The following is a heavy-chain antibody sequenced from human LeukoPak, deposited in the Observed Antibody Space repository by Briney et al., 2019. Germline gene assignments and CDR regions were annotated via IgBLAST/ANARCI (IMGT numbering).Heavy chain of an antibody. Sequence: ASVKVSCKASGYTFTCYYMHWVRQAPGQGLEWMGWINPNSGGTNYARKFQGRVTMTRDTSISTAYMELSRLRSDDTAVYYCARLFRKLGYCSSTSCLALGPWGQGTTVTVSS. D-gene: IGHD2-2*01. CDR1: GYTFTCYY. V-gene: IGHV1-2*02. CDR2: INPNSGGT. J-gene: IGHJ6*02. CDR3: ARLFRKLGYCSSTSCLALGP.